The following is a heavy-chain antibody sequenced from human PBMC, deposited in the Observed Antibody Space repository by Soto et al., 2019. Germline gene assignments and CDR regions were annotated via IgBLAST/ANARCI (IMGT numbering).Heavy chain of an antibody. Sequence: HPGGSLRLSCAASGFTFSSYGMHWVRQAPGKXLXXVEVISYDGSNKQYADYVKGRFTISRDNSKNTLYMQMNSMRDEDTAVYYCAKDRHRYYDYIWGSYRYLDYWGQGTLVTVSS. CDR1: GFTFSSYG. D-gene: IGHD3-16*02. CDR3: AKDRHRYYDYIWGSYRYLDY. J-gene: IGHJ4*02. V-gene: IGHV3-30*18. CDR2: ISYDGSNK.